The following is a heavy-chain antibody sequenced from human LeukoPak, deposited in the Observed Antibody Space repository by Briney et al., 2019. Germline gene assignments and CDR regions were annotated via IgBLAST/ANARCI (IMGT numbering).Heavy chain of an antibody. CDR2: IYPDDSDT. J-gene: IGHJ3*02. CDR1: RYRFTSHW. CDR3: ASHVYVGHRTTVGHDSFDT. D-gene: IGHD4-23*01. V-gene: IGHV5-51*01. Sequence: PGESLKISCKGSRYRFTSHWIGWVRQMPGKGLEWMGAIYPDDSDTRYSPSFQGQVTISVDKSSSTAYLQWSSLKASDTAMYYCASHVYVGHRTTVGHDSFDTWGQGTMVSVSS.